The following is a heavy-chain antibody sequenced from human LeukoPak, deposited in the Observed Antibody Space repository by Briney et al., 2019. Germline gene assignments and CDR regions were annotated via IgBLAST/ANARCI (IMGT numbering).Heavy chain of an antibody. CDR1: GYSFGSYD. Sequence: ASVKVSCKSSGYSFGSYDINWVRQAPGQGLEWMGVINPSGGSTSYAQKFQGRVTMTRDTSTSTVYMELSSLRSEDTAVYYCARGEWELSEQWGYWGQEPWSPSPQ. V-gene: IGHV1-46*01. D-gene: IGHD1-26*01. CDR2: INPSGGST. J-gene: IGHJ4*01. CDR3: ARGEWELSEQWGY.